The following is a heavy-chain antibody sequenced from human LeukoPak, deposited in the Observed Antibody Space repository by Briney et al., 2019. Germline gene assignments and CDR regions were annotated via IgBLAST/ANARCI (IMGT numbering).Heavy chain of an antibody. D-gene: IGHD6-6*01. Sequence: SETLSLTCTVSGGSISSYYWSWIRQPAGKGLEWIGRIYTSGSTNYNPSLKSRVTMSVDTSKNQFSLKLSSVTAADTAVYYCARARHSSSSWSYFDYWGQRTLVTVSS. CDR2: IYTSGST. V-gene: IGHV4-4*07. J-gene: IGHJ4*02. CDR3: ARARHSSSSWSYFDY. CDR1: GGSISSYY.